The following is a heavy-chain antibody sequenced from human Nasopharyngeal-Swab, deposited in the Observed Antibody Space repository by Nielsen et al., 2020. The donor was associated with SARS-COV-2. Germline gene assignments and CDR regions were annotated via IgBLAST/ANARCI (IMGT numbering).Heavy chain of an antibody. CDR3: AKLYNLATIDY. D-gene: IGHD1-14*01. CDR1: GFTFSSYT. Sequence: GSLKISCAASGFTFSSYTMSWVRQAPVKGLEWVSGISGSGGDTFYADSVKGRFTISRDNSKNTLYLQMNSLRAEDTAVYYCAKLYNLATIDYWGQGTLVTVSS. CDR2: ISGSGGDT. V-gene: IGHV3-23*01. J-gene: IGHJ4*02.